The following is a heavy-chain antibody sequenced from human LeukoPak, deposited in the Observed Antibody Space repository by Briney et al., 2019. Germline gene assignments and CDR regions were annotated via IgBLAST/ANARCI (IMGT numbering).Heavy chain of an antibody. J-gene: IGHJ4*02. D-gene: IGHD3-16*01. CDR1: GIILRSYS. V-gene: IGHV3-48*01. CDR2: ISSFSGTI. CDR3: ARDQGGVGY. Sequence: GGSLRLSRVASGIILRSYSMNWVRQAAGKGLEWVSYISSFSGTINYADSVKGRFTISRDNAKNSLYLQMNSLRAEDTAVYYCARDQGGVGYWGQGTLVTVSS.